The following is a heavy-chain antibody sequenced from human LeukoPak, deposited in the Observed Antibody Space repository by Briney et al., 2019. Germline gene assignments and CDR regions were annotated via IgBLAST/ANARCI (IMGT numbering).Heavy chain of an antibody. D-gene: IGHD3-10*01. CDR3: AKDMVRGVIQSAFDF. CDR2: ISGCGGST. Sequence: PGGSLRLSCAASGFTYSSYSMSWVRQAPWQGLKWVSTISGCGGSTHYADSVNGRFTISRDSSKNTLHLQMNSLRVEDTAVYYCAKDMVRGVIQSAFDFWGQGTLVTVSS. J-gene: IGHJ4*02. V-gene: IGHV3-23*01. CDR1: GFTYSSYS.